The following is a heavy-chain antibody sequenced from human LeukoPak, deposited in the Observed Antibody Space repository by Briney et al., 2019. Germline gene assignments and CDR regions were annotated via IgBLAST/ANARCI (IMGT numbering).Heavy chain of an antibody. Sequence: SETLSLTCTASGGSISSYYRSWVRQPPGKGLEWIGYIYYSGSTIYNPSLKSRVTISVDTSKNQFSLKLSSVTAAYTAVYYCARDDGYGLQYFDYWGQGTLVTVSS. D-gene: IGHD4-17*01. V-gene: IGHV4-59*01. J-gene: IGHJ4*02. CDR2: IYYSGST. CDR1: GGSISSYY. CDR3: ARDDGYGLQYFDY.